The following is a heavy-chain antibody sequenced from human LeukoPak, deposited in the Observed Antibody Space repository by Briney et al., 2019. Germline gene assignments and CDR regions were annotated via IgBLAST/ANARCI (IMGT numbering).Heavy chain of an antibody. V-gene: IGHV4-34*01. CDR3: ARHRLNTAMINWFDP. CDR1: GGSFSGYY. Sequence: SETLSLTCAVYGGSFSGYYWSWIRQPPGKGLEWIGEINHSGSTNYNPSLKSRVTISVDTSKNQFSLKLSSVTAADTAVYYCARHRLNTAMINWFDPWGQGTLVTVSS. CDR2: INHSGST. D-gene: IGHD5-18*01. J-gene: IGHJ5*02.